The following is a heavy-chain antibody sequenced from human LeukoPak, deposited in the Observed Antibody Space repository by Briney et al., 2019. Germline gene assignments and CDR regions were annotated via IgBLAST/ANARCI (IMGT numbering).Heavy chain of an antibody. Sequence: PGGSLRLSCAASGFTFSTYGIHRVRQAPGKGLEWVAFIRYDGTNKWYADSVKGRFTISRDNSKNTLYLQMNSLRVEDTAVYHCAKDRDYGDYPSAYYYYMDVWGNGTTVTVSS. CDR2: IRYDGTNK. D-gene: IGHD4-17*01. J-gene: IGHJ6*03. CDR1: GFTFSTYG. CDR3: AKDRDYGDYPSAYYYYMDV. V-gene: IGHV3-30*02.